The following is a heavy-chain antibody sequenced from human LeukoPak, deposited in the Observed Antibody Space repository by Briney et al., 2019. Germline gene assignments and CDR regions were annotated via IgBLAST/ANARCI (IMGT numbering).Heavy chain of an antibody. CDR1: GYTFTSYD. V-gene: IGHV1-8*01. Sequence: ASVKVSCKASGYTFTSYDINWVRQATGQGLEWMGWMSPNSGNTGYAQKFQGRVTMTRNTTISTAYMELSSLRSEDTAVYYCARGVRRRGRGVYYYYMDVWGKGTTVTISS. CDR2: MSPNSGNT. CDR3: ARGVRRRGRGVYYYYMDV. D-gene: IGHD1-14*01. J-gene: IGHJ6*03.